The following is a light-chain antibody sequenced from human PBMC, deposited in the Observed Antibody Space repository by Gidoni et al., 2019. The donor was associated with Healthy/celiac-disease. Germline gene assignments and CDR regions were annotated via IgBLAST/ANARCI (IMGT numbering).Light chain of an antibody. CDR1: QSVSSY. CDR3: QQRSNWPPIFT. Sequence: EIVLTQSPATLSLSPGERATLYCRASQSVSSYLAWYQQKPGQGPRLLIYDACKRATGIPARFSGSGSGTDFTLTISGLEPEYFAVYYCQQRSNWPPIFTFGPGTKVDIK. V-gene: IGKV3-11*01. J-gene: IGKJ3*01. CDR2: DAC.